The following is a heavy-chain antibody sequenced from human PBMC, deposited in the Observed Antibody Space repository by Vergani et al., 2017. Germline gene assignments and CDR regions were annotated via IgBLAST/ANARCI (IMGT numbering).Heavy chain of an antibody. D-gene: IGHD2/OR15-2a*01. CDR1: GGSIRSTFYY. Sequence: QLQLQESDPGLVKPSETLSLTCTVSGGSIRSTFYYWGWIRQPPGKGLEWIGTIYYSGSTYYNPSLKSRVTISVDTSKNQFSLKLNSVTAADTAVYYCARFPNIVGENWFDSWGQGTLVTVSS. CDR3: ARFPNIVGENWFDS. CDR2: IYYSGST. J-gene: IGHJ5*01. V-gene: IGHV4-39*01.